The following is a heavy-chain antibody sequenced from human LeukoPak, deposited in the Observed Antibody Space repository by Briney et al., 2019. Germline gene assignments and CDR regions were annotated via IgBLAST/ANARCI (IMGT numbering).Heavy chain of an antibody. D-gene: IGHD4-17*01. J-gene: IGHJ4*02. CDR1: GFTFSSYA. CDR3: AKGMGLRSFDY. Sequence: PGRSLRLSCAASGFTFSSYAMSWVRQAPGKGLEWVSAISGSGGSTYYADSVKGRFTISRDNSKNTLYLQMNSLTAEDTAVYYSAKGMGLRSFDYWGQGTLVTVSS. V-gene: IGHV3-23*01. CDR2: ISGSGGST.